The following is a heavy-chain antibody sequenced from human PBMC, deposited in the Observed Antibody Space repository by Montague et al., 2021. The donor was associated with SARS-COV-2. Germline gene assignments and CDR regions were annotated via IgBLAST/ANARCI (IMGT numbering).Heavy chain of an antibody. CDR3: VRDPAPSGSGTFYDY. V-gene: IGHV4-59*02. CDR2: VYYSRSS. Sequence: SETLSLTCTVSGDSVSHDFWTWIRQPPGKGLEWIGYVYYSRSSSYNPSLRGRVSIAADTSKNQFSLRLSTVTAADTAIYYCVRDPAPSGSGTFYDYWGQGTLVAVSS. CDR1: GDSVSHDF. D-gene: IGHD1-26*01. J-gene: IGHJ4*02.